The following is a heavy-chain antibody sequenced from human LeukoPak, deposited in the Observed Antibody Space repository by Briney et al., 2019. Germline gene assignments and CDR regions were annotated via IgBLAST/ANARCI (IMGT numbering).Heavy chain of an antibody. CDR2: LTGSSNNP. D-gene: IGHD6-6*01. CDR1: GFTFSNYA. Sequence: GGSLRLSCAASGFTFSNYAMNWVRQTPGKGLEWVSSLTGSSNNPNYADSVKGRFTISRDNSKNTLYLQMNSLRAEDTAVYYCAKVRKYSSSSLYFDYWGQGTLVTVSS. J-gene: IGHJ4*02. V-gene: IGHV3-23*01. CDR3: AKVRKYSSSSLYFDY.